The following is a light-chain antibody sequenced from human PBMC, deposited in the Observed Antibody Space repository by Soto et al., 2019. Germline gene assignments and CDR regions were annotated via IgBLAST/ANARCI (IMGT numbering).Light chain of an antibody. CDR1: QDISNY. CDR3: QQYSHLIT. CDR2: DAS. V-gene: IGKV1-33*01. Sequence: DIQMTQPTYSVSASVGDRVTITCQASQDISNYLNWYQQKLGKAPKLLIYDASNLETGVPSRFSGSGSGTDFTFTISSLQPEDIATYYCQQYSHLITFGQGRRLEIK. J-gene: IGKJ5*01.